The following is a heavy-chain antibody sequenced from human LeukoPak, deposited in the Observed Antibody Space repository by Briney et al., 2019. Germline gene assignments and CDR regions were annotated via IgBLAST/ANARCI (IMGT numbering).Heavy chain of an antibody. V-gene: IGHV4-39*01. J-gene: IGHJ4*02. CDR3: ASRAPYGGDSPFDY. CDR2: IYYTGTT. Sequence: PSETLSLTCNVSGGSISSNFYYWGWIRQSPGKGLEWIGSIYYTGTTHYNPSVRGRLTIAADASKNQFSLKLSSVTAADTAVYYCASRAPYGGDSPFDYWGQGTLVTVSS. D-gene: IGHD4-23*01. CDR1: GGSISSNFYY.